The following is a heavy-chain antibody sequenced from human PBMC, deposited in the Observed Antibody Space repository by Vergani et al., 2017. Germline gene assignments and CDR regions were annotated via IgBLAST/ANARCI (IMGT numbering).Heavy chain of an antibody. D-gene: IGHD4-17*01. Sequence: QVQLQQWGAGLLKPSETLSLTCAVYGGSFSGYYWSWIRQPPGKGLEWIGEINHSGSTNYNPSLKSRVTISVDTSKNQFSLKLSSVTAADTAVYYCASLRRRDDYGDNSPGDWGQGTLVTVSS. CDR2: INHSGST. J-gene: IGHJ4*02. CDR3: ASLRRRDDYGDNSPGD. V-gene: IGHV4-34*01. CDR1: GGSFSGYY.